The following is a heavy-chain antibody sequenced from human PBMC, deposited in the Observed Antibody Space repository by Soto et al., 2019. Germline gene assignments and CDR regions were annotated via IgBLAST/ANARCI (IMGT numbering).Heavy chain of an antibody. Sequence: EEQLVQSGGGLVQPGGSLRLSCAASGFSFSSYDLFWVRQAPGKGLEYVSAVSRNGINTYYANSVKGRFTISRDNSKNIMSLQMGALRAEDMAVYYCAITYYGFDVWCKGTTVIFSS. CDR2: VSRNGINT. CDR3: AITYYGFDV. CDR1: GFSFSSYD. J-gene: IGHJ6*04. V-gene: IGHV3-64*01.